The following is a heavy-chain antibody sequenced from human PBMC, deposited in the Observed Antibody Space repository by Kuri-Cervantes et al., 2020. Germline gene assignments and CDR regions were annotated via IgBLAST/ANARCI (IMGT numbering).Heavy chain of an antibody. CDR2: IKEDGSET. CDR3: AREGGGYYIDS. D-gene: IGHD3-10*01. CDR1: GFTYSAYW. J-gene: IGHJ4*02. Sequence: LSLTCAASGFTYSAYWMSWVRQAPGKGLEWVANIKEDGSETYYVDFVKGRFTISRDNAKNSLYLQMNNLRVEDTAVYYCAREGGGYYIDSWGQGTPVTVSS. V-gene: IGHV3-7*01.